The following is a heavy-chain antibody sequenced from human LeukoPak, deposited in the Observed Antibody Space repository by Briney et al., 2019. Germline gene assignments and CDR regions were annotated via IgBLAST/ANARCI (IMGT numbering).Heavy chain of an antibody. CDR3: ARDRAAYSSGCHDY. CDR1: GFTFSSYA. V-gene: IGHV3-30*04. CDR2: ISYDGSNK. Sequence: GGSLRLSCAASGFTFSSYAMHWVRQAPGKGLEWVAVISYDGSNKYYADSVKGRFTISRDNSKNTLYLQMNSLRAEDTAVYYCARDRAAYSSGCHDYRGQGTLVTVSS. J-gene: IGHJ4*02. D-gene: IGHD6-19*01.